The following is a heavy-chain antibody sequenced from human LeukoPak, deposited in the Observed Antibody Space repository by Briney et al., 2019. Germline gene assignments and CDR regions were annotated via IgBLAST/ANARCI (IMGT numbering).Heavy chain of an antibody. D-gene: IGHD6-13*01. V-gene: IGHV3-9*01. Sequence: PGRSLRLSCAASGFTFDDYAMHWARQAPGKGLEWVSGISWNSGSIGYADSVKGRFTISRDNAKNSLYLQMNSLRAEDTALYYCAKDRAAAPEAFDIWGQGTMVTVSS. CDR3: AKDRAAAPEAFDI. J-gene: IGHJ3*02. CDR2: ISWNSGSI. CDR1: GFTFDDYA.